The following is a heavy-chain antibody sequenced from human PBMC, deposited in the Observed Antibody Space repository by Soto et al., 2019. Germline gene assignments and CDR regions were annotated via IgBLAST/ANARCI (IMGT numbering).Heavy chain of an antibody. CDR3: AGRSDDVRYYYYHGMDV. CDR2: IDPSDSYT. Sequence: GESLKISCKGSGYSFTSYWINWVRQMPGKGLEWMGRIDPSDSYTNYSPSFQGHVTISADKSISTAYLQWSSLKASDTAMYYWAGRSDDVRYYYYHGMDVWGQGTMVTVSS. V-gene: IGHV5-10-1*01. CDR1: GYSFTSYW. J-gene: IGHJ6*02. D-gene: IGHD2-8*01.